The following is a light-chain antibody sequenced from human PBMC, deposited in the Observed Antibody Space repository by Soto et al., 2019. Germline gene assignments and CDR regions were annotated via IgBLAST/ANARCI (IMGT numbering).Light chain of an antibody. V-gene: IGLV2-8*01. CDR3: SSYAGSNRGV. Sequence: QSVPTQPPSASGSPGQSVTISCTGTSSDVGGYNYVSWYQQHPGKAPKLMIYEVSKRPSGVPDRFSGSKSGNTASLTVSGLQAEDEADYYCSSYAGSNRGVFGGGTKLTVL. CDR1: SSDVGGYNY. CDR2: EVS. J-gene: IGLJ3*02.